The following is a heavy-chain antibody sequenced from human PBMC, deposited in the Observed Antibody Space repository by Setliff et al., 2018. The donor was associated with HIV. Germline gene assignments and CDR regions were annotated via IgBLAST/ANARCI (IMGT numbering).Heavy chain of an antibody. CDR1: GGSINSYY. D-gene: IGHD4-17*01. CDR3: ARSYGDYPYYFDY. J-gene: IGHJ4*02. CDR2: IYASGNT. V-gene: IGHV4-4*07. Sequence: SETLSLTCTVSGGSINSYYWSWIRQPAGKGLEWIGRIYASGNTKYNPSLKSRVTMSVEASKKQFSLKLSSVTAADTAVYYCARSYGDYPYYFDYWGQGTLVTVSS.